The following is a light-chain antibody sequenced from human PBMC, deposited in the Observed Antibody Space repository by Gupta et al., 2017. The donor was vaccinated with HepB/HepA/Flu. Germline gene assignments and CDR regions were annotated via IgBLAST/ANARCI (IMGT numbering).Light chain of an antibody. J-gene: IGLJ3*02. V-gene: IGLV2-11*01. CDR1: SSDVGGYNY. Sequence: QSALTQPRSVSGSPGQSVTLSCTGPSSDVGGYNYVSWYQQHPGKAPKLMIYDVSKRPSGVPDRFSGSKSGNTASLTISGLQAEDEADYYCCSYAGSPWVFGGGTKLTVL. CDR3: CSYAGSPWV. CDR2: DVS.